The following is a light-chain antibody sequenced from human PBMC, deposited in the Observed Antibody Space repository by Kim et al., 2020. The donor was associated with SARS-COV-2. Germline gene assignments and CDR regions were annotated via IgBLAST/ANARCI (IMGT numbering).Light chain of an antibody. CDR2: QDS. CDR1: KLGDKY. CDR3: QAWDSWV. Sequence: YELTQPPSVSVSPGQTASITCSGDKLGDKYACWYQQKPGQSPVLVIYQDSKRPSGIPERFSGSNSGNTATLTISGTQAMDEADYYCQAWDSWVFGGGTQLTVL. V-gene: IGLV3-1*01. J-gene: IGLJ3*02.